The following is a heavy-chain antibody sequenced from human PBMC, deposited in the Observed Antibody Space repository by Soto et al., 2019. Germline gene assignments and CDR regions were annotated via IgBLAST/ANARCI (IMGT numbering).Heavy chain of an antibody. CDR1: GYTFTSYG. Sequence: GASVKVSRKASGYTFTSYGISWVRQAPGQGLEWMGWISAYNGNTNYAQKLQGRVTMTTDTSTSAAYMELRSLRSDDTAVYYCARQYDFWSGYPIDYWGQGTLVTVSS. J-gene: IGHJ4*02. V-gene: IGHV1-18*01. CDR2: ISAYNGNT. D-gene: IGHD3-3*01. CDR3: ARQYDFWSGYPIDY.